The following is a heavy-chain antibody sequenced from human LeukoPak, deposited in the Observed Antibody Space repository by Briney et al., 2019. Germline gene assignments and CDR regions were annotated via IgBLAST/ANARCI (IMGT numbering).Heavy chain of an antibody. CDR1: GFTFSATW. CDR2: IFSDGSST. CDR3: ASSDRLDY. D-gene: IGHD1-14*01. Sequence: PGGSLRLSCAVSGFTFSATWMHWVRQAPGKGLVWVSRIFSDGSSTTYADSVKGRFTISRDNAKNTLYLQMNSLRAEDTAVYYCASSDRLDYWGQGTLVTVSS. J-gene: IGHJ4*02. V-gene: IGHV3-74*01.